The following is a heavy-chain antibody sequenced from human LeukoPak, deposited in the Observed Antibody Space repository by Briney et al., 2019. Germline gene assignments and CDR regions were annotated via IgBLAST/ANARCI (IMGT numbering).Heavy chain of an antibody. D-gene: IGHD2-2*01. CDR1: GFTFRSYW. J-gene: IGHJ6*02. Sequence: GGSLRPSCVASGFTFRSYWMSWVRQAPGKGLEWVANIKQDGSEKYYVDSVKGRFTISRDNAKNSLYLQMNSLRAEDTAVYYCARDPTVVVPAAKPDYYYYYGMDVWGQGTTVTVSS. V-gene: IGHV3-7*01. CDR2: IKQDGSEK. CDR3: ARDPTVVVPAAKPDYYYYYGMDV.